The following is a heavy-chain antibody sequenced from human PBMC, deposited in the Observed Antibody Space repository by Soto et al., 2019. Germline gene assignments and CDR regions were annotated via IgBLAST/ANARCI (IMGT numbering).Heavy chain of an antibody. J-gene: IGHJ4*02. D-gene: IGHD3-3*01. Sequence: PSETLSLTCTVSGGSFKSGSSSWSWIRQPPGKGLEWIGYVYHTGRTSYNPSLKSRVSISMDTSKNQFSLNLDSVTAADTAVYFCARDFAQLDSWGQGTLVTVSS. CDR3: ARDFAQLDS. V-gene: IGHV4-61*01. CDR1: GGSFKSGSSS. CDR2: VYHTGRT.